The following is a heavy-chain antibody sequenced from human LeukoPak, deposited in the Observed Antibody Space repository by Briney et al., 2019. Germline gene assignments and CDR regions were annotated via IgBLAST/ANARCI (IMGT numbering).Heavy chain of an antibody. CDR2: INHSGST. D-gene: IGHD3/OR15-3a*01. CDR3: ARVDPPPPRRYYYMDV. J-gene: IGHJ6*03. Sequence: SETLSLTCAVYGGSFSGYYWSWIRQPPGKGLEWIGEINHSGSTNYNPSLKSRVTISVDTSKNQFSLKLSSVTAADTAVYYCARVDPPPPRRYYYMDVWGKGTTVTVSS. V-gene: IGHV4-34*01. CDR1: GGSFSGYY.